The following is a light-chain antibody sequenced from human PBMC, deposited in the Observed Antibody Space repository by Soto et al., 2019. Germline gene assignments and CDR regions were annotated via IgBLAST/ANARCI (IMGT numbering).Light chain of an antibody. CDR3: QQYGSSPLA. V-gene: IGKV3-20*01. J-gene: IGKJ2*01. Sequence: EIVLTQSPGTLSWSPGERATLSCRASQSVSSSYLAWYQQKPGQAARLLIYGASSRATGIPDRFSGSGSGTDFTLTISRLEPEDFAVYYCQQYGSSPLAFGQGTKLEIK. CDR1: QSVSSSY. CDR2: GAS.